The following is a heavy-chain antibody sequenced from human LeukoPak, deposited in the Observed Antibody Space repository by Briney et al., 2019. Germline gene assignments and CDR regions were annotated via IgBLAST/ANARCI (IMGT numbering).Heavy chain of an antibody. CDR1: GGSSNDYY. D-gene: IGHD3-3*01. J-gene: IGHJ5*01. CDR3: ARRPYYAVLSGPVDS. CDR2: INHSGGA. V-gene: IGHV4-34*01. Sequence: SEALSLTCAVYGGSSNDYYWSWLRQSPEKGLAWIGEINHSGGARYNPSLKSRVTLSVDTSKYQFSLELSSVTAADTAIYYCARRPYYAVLSGPVDSWGQGTLVTVSS.